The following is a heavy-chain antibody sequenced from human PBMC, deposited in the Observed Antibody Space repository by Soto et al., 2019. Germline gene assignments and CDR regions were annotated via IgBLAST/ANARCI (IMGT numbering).Heavy chain of an antibody. CDR2: IIPILGIA. J-gene: IGHJ4*02. Sequence: QVQLVQSGAEVKKPGSSVKVSCKASGGTFSSYTISWVRQAPGQGLEWMGRIIPILGIANYAQKFQGRVTXIAFKXXSTAYMELSSLRSEDTAVYYCARGTMAPITAHFDYWGQGTLVTVSS. CDR3: ARGTMAPITAHFDY. D-gene: IGHD5-12*01. V-gene: IGHV1-69*02. CDR1: GGTFSSYT.